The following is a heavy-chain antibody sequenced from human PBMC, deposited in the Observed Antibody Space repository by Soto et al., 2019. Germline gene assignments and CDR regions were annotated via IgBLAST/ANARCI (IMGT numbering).Heavy chain of an antibody. CDR1: GFTVSSNY. V-gene: IGHV3-53*01. J-gene: IGHJ4*02. D-gene: IGHD6-13*01. CDR2: IYSGGST. CDR3: EGGGIAAAGLDY. Sequence: EVQLVESGGGLIQPGGSLRLSCAASGFTVSSNYMSWVRQAPGKGLEWVSVIYSGGSTYYADSVRGRFTISRDNSKNTLYLQMNSLRADDPAVYCCEGGGIAAAGLDYWGQGSLVTVSS.